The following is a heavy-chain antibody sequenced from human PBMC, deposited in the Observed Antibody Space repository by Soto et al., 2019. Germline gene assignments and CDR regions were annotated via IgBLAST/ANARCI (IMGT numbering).Heavy chain of an antibody. CDR3: AKEGEHSSGWANFDY. CDR2: IYSGGST. Sequence: PGGSLRLSCAASGFTFSSYSMSWVRQAPGKGLEWVSLIYSGGSTYYADSVKGRFTISRDNSKNTLYLQMNSLRAEDTAVYYCAKEGEHSSGWANFDYWGQGTLVTVSS. J-gene: IGHJ4*02. D-gene: IGHD6-19*01. V-gene: IGHV3-66*01. CDR1: GFTFSSYS.